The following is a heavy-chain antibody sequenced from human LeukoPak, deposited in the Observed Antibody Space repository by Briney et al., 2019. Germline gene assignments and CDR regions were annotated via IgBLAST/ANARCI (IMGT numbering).Heavy chain of an antibody. Sequence: SETLSLTCTVSGGSISRGSHYWRWLRQPAGKGLEWIGRIYTRGRTQYTPSLKSRVTISVDTSKNQFSLKLTSVTAADTAVYYCARAYYYYMDVWGKGATVSVSS. CDR3: ARAYYYYMDV. CDR2: IYTRGRT. CDR1: GGSISRGSHY. J-gene: IGHJ6*03. V-gene: IGHV4-61*02.